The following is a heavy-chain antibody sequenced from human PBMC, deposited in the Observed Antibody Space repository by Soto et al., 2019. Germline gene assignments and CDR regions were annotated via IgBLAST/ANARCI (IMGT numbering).Heavy chain of an antibody. CDR2: INAHSGGT. CDR3: AKDLTRQLAYWLDP. Sequence: ASVKVSCKAAGFAFTGYYIHWLRQAPGQGLEWMGWINAHSGGTEYAQKFQGRVTLTRDTSIATAYLTLTSLTSDDTALFYCAKDLTRQLAYWLDPWGQGTQVTVSS. V-gene: IGHV1-2*02. CDR1: GFAFTGYY. D-gene: IGHD6-6*01. J-gene: IGHJ5*02.